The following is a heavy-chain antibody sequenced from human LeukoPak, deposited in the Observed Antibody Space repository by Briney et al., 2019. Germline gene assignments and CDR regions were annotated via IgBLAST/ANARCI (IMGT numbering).Heavy chain of an antibody. V-gene: IGHV4-31*03. Sequence: SETLTLTCTVSGDSISSGGYYWSWIRQHPGKGLEWIGYIYYSGSTCYNPSVKSRVTISVATYKNQFSLKLSSVTAADTAVYYCARAGRYYGSDHIDYWGQGTLVTVSS. D-gene: IGHD3-10*01. CDR3: ARAGRYYGSDHIDY. CDR1: GDSISSGGYY. CDR2: IYYSGST. J-gene: IGHJ4*02.